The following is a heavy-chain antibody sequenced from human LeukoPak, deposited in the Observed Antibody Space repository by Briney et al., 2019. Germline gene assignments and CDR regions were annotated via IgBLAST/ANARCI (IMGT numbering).Heavy chain of an antibody. CDR3: AKDRGMYSSGWYYFDY. V-gene: IGHV3-23*01. Sequence: GGSLRPSCAASGFTFSSYAMSWVRQAPGKGLEWVSAISGSGGSTYYADSVKGRFTISRDNSKNTLYLQMNSLRAEDTAVYYCAKDRGMYSSGWYYFDYWGQGTLVAVSS. J-gene: IGHJ4*02. D-gene: IGHD6-19*01. CDR1: GFTFSSYA. CDR2: ISGSGGST.